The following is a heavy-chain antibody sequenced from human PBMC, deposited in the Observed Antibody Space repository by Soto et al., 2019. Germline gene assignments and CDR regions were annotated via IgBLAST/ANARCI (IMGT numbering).Heavy chain of an antibody. CDR2: IFSNDEK. CDR3: ARILFGRSVAGGYFYMDD. Sequence: HVTLKESGPVLVKPTETLTLTCTVSGFSLSNGKVGVSWIRQPPGKDLEWRAHIFSNDEKSYRTSLKSRLTISEDTSKSQVVLTMTNVDPVDKATYYCARILFGRSVAGGYFYMDDWGKGTTVTVSS. CDR1: GFSLSNGKVG. J-gene: IGHJ6*03. D-gene: IGHD6-19*01. V-gene: IGHV2-26*01.